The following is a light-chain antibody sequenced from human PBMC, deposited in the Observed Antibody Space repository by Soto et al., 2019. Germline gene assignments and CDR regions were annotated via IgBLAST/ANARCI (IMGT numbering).Light chain of an antibody. Sequence: EIVMTQSPATLSVSPGERATLSCRASQNVSSNLAWYQQTPGQAPRLLIYGASTRATGIPARFSGSGSGTEFTLTISSLQSEDFAVYYCQQYNNWPPMYTFGQGTKVEIK. J-gene: IGKJ2*01. CDR3: QQYNNWPPMYT. CDR1: QNVSSN. V-gene: IGKV3-15*01. CDR2: GAS.